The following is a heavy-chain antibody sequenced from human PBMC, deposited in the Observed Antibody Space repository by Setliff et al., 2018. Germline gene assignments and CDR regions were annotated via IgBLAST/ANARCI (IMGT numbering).Heavy chain of an antibody. V-gene: IGHV3-30*02. CDR2: ILDDGVKK. CDR3: AKDIVRYYFDTRGFDL. D-gene: IGHD3-22*01. Sequence: GGSLRLSCAASGFTFSSYWMSWVRQAPGKGLEWVAVILDDGVKKYHADSVKGRFTISRDNSKNSLYLQMNSLGAADTAFYYCAKDIVRYYFDTRGFDLWGRGTLVTSPQ. CDR1: GFTFSSYW. J-gene: IGHJ2*01.